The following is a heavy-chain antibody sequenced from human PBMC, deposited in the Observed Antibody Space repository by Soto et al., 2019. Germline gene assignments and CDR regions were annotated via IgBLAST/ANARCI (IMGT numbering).Heavy chain of an antibody. Sequence: EVQLVETGGGLIQPGGSLRLSCAASGFTVSSNYMSWVRQAPGKGLEWVSVIYSGGSTYYADSVKGRFTIYRDNSKNRLYLQMNSLRAEDTAVYYCAREVRYYVFWSPRVMDVWGQGTTVTVSS. CDR1: GFTVSSNY. D-gene: IGHD3-3*01. J-gene: IGHJ6*02. V-gene: IGHV3-53*02. CDR3: AREVRYYVFWSPRVMDV. CDR2: IYSGGST.